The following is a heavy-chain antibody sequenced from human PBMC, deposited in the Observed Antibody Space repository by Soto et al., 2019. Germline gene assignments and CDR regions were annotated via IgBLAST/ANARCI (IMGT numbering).Heavy chain of an antibody. CDR2: IIPKLGSA. Sequence: QVPLVQSGAEVKEPGSSVTVSCKASGGGNLRDYRTTWVRRAPGQGLEWMGGIIPKLGSANYAQNFQGRVTVTADESTNPFYIELRSLRSDVTAVYYWARGGDGYYFGAVHWGQGTTVTVSS. CDR3: ARGGDGYYFGAVH. V-gene: IGHV1-69*01. CDR1: GGGNLRDYR. D-gene: IGHD2-21*01. J-gene: IGHJ4*02.